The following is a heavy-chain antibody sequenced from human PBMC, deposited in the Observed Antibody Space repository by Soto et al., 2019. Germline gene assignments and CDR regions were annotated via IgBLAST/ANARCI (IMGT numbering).Heavy chain of an antibody. CDR1: GGTFSSYA. V-gene: IGHV1-69*13. CDR2: IIPIFGTA. CDR3: ARDRREIAAAGYYYYGMDV. D-gene: IGHD6-13*01. Sequence: GASVKVSCKASGGTFSSYAVSWVRQAPGQGLEWMGGIIPIFGTANYAQKFQGRVTITADESTSTAYMELSSLRSEDTAVYYCARDRREIAAAGYYYYGMDVWGQGTTVTVSS. J-gene: IGHJ6*02.